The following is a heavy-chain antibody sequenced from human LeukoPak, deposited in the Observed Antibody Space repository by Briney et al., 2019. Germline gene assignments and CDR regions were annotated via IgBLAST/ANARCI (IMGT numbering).Heavy chain of an antibody. D-gene: IGHD1-26*01. CDR2: ISSSSSYI. J-gene: IGHJ4*02. Sequence: PGGSLRLSCAASGFTVSSNYISWVRQAPGKGLEWVSSISSSSSYIYYADSVKGRFTISRDNAKNSLYLQMNSLRAEDTAVYYCATHNRQVGATVHFDYWGQGTLVTVSS. CDR1: GFTVSSNY. V-gene: IGHV3-21*01. CDR3: ATHNRQVGATVHFDY.